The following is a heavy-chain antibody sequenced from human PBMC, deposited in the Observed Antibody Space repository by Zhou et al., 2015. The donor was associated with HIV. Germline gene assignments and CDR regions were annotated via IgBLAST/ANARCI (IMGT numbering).Heavy chain of an antibody. Sequence: QVQLVQSGAEVKKPGASVKVSCKASGYTFTSYYMHWVRQAPGQGLEWMGIINPSGGSTSYAQKFQGRVTITADRSTSTAYMELRSLRSEDTAVYYCARDRGGAARPDWRYFDLWGRGTLVTVSS. V-gene: IGHV1-46*01. CDR2: INPSGGST. J-gene: IGHJ2*01. CDR1: GYTFTSYY. CDR3: ARDRGGAARPDWRYFDL. D-gene: IGHD6-6*01.